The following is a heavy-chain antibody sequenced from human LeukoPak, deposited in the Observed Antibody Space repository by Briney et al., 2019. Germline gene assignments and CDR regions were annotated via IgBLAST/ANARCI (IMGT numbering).Heavy chain of an antibody. Sequence: PSETLSLTCTVSGGSISSYYWSWIRQPPGKGLEWIGYIYYSGSTNYNPSLKSRVTMSVDTSKNQFSLKLSSVTAADTAVYYCAVDNPPDAFDIWGQGTMVTVSS. CDR1: GGSISSYY. V-gene: IGHV4-59*12. J-gene: IGHJ3*02. CDR3: AVDNPPDAFDI. CDR2: IYYSGST. D-gene: IGHD5-12*01.